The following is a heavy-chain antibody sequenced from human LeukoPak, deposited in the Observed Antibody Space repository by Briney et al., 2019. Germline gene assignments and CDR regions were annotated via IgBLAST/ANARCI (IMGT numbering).Heavy chain of an antibody. D-gene: IGHD4-23*01. CDR1: GYSFSNYW. J-gene: IGHJ3*02. CDR2: IYPGDSDT. CDR3: ARRRWADAFDI. V-gene: IGHV5-51*01. Sequence: GESLKISCKGSGYSFSNYWIAWVRQMPGKGLEWMGVIYPGDSDTTYSPSFQGQVIISADKSISTAYLQWSSLKASDTAMYYCARRRWADAFDIWGQGTMVTVSS.